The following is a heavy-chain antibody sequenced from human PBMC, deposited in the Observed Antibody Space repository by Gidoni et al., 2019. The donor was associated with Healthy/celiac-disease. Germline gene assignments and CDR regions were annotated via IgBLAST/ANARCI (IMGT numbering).Heavy chain of an antibody. J-gene: IGHJ4*02. D-gene: IGHD2-2*01. V-gene: IGHV1-69*01. CDR2: LIPIFGTA. CDR3: ARGVEVRRYQLLI. Sequence: QVQLVQTGAEVKKPGSSVKVSCKASGDTFSSYAISWGRQAPVQGLEWMGGLIPIFGTANYAQKFQGRVTITADESTSTAYMELSSLRSEDTAVYYCARGVEVRRYQLLIWGQGTLVTVSS. CDR1: GDTFSSYA.